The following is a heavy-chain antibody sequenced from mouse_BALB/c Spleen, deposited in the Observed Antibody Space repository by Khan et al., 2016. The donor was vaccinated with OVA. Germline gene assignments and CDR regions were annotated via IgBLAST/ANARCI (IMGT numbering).Heavy chain of an antibody. J-gene: IGHJ1*01. V-gene: IGHV2-9-2*01. CDR2: IWTGGGT. CDR1: GFSLTSYD. CDR3: VRRGNYYGSFYWYFDV. Sequence: QVQLKESGPGLVAPSQSLSITCTVSGFSLTSYDISWIRQPPRKGLEWLGVIWTGGGTNYNSAFMSRLSISKDHSKSQVFLKMNSLQSDDTAIYYCVRRGNYYGSFYWYFDVWGAGTTVTVSS. D-gene: IGHD1-1*01.